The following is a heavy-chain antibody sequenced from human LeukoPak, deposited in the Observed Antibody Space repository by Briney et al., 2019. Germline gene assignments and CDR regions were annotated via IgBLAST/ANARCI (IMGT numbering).Heavy chain of an antibody. J-gene: IGHJ6*04. D-gene: IGHD3-10*01. CDR1: GFTFSSYG. Sequence: GGSLRLSCAASGFTFSSYGMHWVRQAPGKGLEWVAVISYDGSNKYYADSVKGRFTISRDNSKNTLYLQMNSLRAEDTAVYYCANAHGSGTYYYYYGMDVWGKGTTVTVSS. CDR3: ANAHGSGTYYYYYGMDV. V-gene: IGHV3-30*18. CDR2: ISYDGSNK.